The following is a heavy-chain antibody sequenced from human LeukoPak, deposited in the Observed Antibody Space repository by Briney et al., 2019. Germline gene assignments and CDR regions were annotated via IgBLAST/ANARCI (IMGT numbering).Heavy chain of an antibody. J-gene: IGHJ4*02. CDR2: ISSDSSYI. Sequence: GGSLRLSCAASGFTFSSYIMNWVRQAPGKGLEWVSSISSDSSYIYYADSVRGRFTISRDNAKNSLYLQMNSLRAEDTAVYYCARGSVGGGNYFDYWGQGTLVTVSS. V-gene: IGHV3-21*01. CDR1: GFTFSSYI. CDR3: ARGSVGGGNYFDY. D-gene: IGHD3-16*01.